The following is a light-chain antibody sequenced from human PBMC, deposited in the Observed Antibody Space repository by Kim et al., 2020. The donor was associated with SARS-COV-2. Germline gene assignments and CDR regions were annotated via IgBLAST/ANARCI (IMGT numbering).Light chain of an antibody. Sequence: GDRVTITCRASQSISSWLAWYQQKPGKSPKLLIYDASSLESGVPSSFSGSGSGTEFTLTISSLQPDDFATYYCQQYNSYPYTFCQGTKL. CDR1: QSISSW. CDR2: DAS. J-gene: IGKJ2*01. CDR3: QQYNSYPYT. V-gene: IGKV1-5*01.